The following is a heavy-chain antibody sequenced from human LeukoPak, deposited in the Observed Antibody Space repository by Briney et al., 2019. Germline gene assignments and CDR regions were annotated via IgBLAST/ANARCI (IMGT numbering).Heavy chain of an antibody. J-gene: IGHJ4*02. V-gene: IGHV3-23*01. CDR1: GFTFSDYA. D-gene: IGHD6-19*01. Sequence: GGSLRLSCAASGFTFSDYAMSWVRQVPRKGLEWVSGVSGAGGRTYYADSVKGRFTISRDNTKNTLYMQMNSLRAEDTAIYYCAKEKQWLVHRRDYFDYWGQGTLVTVSS. CDR2: VSGAGGRT. CDR3: AKEKQWLVHRRDYFDY.